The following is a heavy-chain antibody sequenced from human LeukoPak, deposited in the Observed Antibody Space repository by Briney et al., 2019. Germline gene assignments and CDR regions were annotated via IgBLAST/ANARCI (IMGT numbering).Heavy chain of an antibody. V-gene: IGHV1-46*02. CDR1: GHTPNSYY. Sequence: ASVKVSCKASGHTPNSYYMHWLRQAPGQGLEWMGIINPSSAYTTYAQKFQGRVTMTRDTSTSTVYMELSSLRSEDTAVYYCARDLKYCSSTSCYSSHNDWFDPWGQGTLVTVSS. J-gene: IGHJ5*02. CDR3: ARDLKYCSSTSCYSSHNDWFDP. CDR2: INPSSAYT. D-gene: IGHD2-2*01.